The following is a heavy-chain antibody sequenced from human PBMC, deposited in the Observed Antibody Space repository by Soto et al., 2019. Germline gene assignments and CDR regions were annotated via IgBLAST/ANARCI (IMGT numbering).Heavy chain of an antibody. D-gene: IGHD6-6*01. J-gene: IGHJ5*02. CDR2: INPNSGGT. V-gene: IGHV1-2*04. CDR1: GYTFTGYY. Sequence: ASVKVSCKASGYTFTGYYMHWVRQAPGQGLEWMGWINPNSGGTNYAQKFQGWVTMTRDTSISTAYMELSRLRSDDTAVYYCARDIQLGYSSSSEAWFDPRGQGTLITVSS. CDR3: ARDIQLGYSSSSEAWFDP.